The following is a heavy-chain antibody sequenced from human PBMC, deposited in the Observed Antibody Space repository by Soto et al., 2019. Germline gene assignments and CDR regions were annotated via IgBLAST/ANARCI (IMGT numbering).Heavy chain of an antibody. D-gene: IGHD6-19*01. CDR2: INHSGST. CDR3: ARRLVHIDY. J-gene: IGHJ4*02. CDR1: GGSFSGYY. Sequence: SETLSLTCAVYGGSFSGYYWSWIRQPPGKGLEWIGEINHSGSTNYNPSLKSRVTIPVDTSKNQFSLKLSSVTAADTAVYYCARRLVHIDYWGQGTLVTVSS. V-gene: IGHV4-34*01.